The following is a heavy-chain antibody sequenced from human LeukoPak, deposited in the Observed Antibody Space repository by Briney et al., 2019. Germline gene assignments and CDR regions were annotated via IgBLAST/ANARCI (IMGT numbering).Heavy chain of an antibody. CDR2: INPSDGST. J-gene: IGHJ6*03. V-gene: IGHV1-46*01. D-gene: IGHD3-22*01. CDR1: GYTFISYY. Sequence: ASVKVSCKASGYTFISYYMHWVRQAPGQGLEWMGIINPSDGSTSYAQKFQGRVTMTRDTSTSTVYMELSSLRSEDTAVYYCARGVQYYYDSSGYPFLYYYYMDVWGKGTTVTISS. CDR3: ARGVQYYYDSSGYPFLYYYYMDV.